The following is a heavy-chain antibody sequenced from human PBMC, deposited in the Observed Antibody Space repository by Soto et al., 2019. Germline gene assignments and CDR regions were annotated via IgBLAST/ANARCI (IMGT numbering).Heavy chain of an antibody. CDR3: AILLSGAGQIDY. J-gene: IGHJ4*02. CDR2: ISYDGSNK. V-gene: IGHV3-30*03. Sequence: GGSLRLSCAASGFTFSRYGMHWVRQAPGKGLEWVAVISYDGSNKYYADSVKGRFTISRDNSKNTLYLQMNSLRADDTAVYYCAILLSGAGQIDYWGQGTLVTVSS. CDR1: GFTFSRYG. D-gene: IGHD3-10*01.